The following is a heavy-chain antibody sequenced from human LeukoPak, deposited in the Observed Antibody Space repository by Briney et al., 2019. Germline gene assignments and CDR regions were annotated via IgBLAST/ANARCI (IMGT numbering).Heavy chain of an antibody. CDR1: GYTFTSYD. CDR2: MDPNTSNT. Sequence: ASVKVSCKASGYTFTSYDINWVRQATGQGLEGMGWMDPNTSNTGYAQKFQGRITMTGNTSISTAYMELSSLRSEDTAMYYCARFPRGWHADYWGQGTLVTVSS. CDR3: ARFPRGWHADY. V-gene: IGHV1-8*01. J-gene: IGHJ4*02. D-gene: IGHD6-19*01.